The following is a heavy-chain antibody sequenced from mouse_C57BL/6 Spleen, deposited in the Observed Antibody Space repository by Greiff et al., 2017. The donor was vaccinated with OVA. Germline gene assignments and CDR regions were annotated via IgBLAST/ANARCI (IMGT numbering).Heavy chain of an antibody. CDR2: ISDGGSYT. Sequence: EVQVVESGGGLVKPGGSLKLSCAASGFTFSSYAMSWVRQTPEKRLEWVATISDGGSYTYYPDNVKGRFTISRDNAKNNLYLQMSHLKSEDTAMYYCARGTHTAYWGQGTLVTVSA. CDR3: ARGTHTAY. CDR1: GFTFSSYA. J-gene: IGHJ3*01. V-gene: IGHV5-4*01.